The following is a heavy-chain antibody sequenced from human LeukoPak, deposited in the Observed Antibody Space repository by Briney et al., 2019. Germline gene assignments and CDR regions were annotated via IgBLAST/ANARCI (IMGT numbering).Heavy chain of an antibody. D-gene: IGHD3-22*01. CDR1: GFTFSSYA. CDR3: AKATGYDSSGYYYFFDS. CDR2: IIGSGGST. Sequence: GGSLRLSCAASGFTFSSYALSWVRQAPGKGLEWLSAIIGSGGSTHYAASVKSRFTISRDNPNNTLDLQMNSVGGEDTAVYYCAKATGYDSSGYYYFFDSWGLGTLVTVSS. V-gene: IGHV3-23*01. J-gene: IGHJ4*02.